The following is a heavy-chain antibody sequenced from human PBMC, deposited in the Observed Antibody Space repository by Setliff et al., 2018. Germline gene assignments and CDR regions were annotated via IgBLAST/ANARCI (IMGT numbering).Heavy chain of an antibody. Sequence: SETLSLTCSVSGGSISGSHYSWVWMRQPPGKRLEWIGSTYYNGTAYYNPSLQSRFPISRDNAKNSLYLQMNSLRVEDTAVYYCARRIKEGNHFFDYWGQGTLVTVSS. D-gene: IGHD2-15*01. CDR2: TYYNGTA. CDR1: GGSISGSHYS. V-gene: IGHV4-39*01. J-gene: IGHJ4*02. CDR3: ARRIKEGNHFFDY.